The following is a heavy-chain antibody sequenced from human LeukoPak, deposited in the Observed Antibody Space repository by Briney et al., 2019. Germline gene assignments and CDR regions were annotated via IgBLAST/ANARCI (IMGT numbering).Heavy chain of an antibody. Sequence: GGSLRLSCSASGFTFSSFEMDWVRQAPGKGLEWISYMSSRDNTRYYAESVGGRFTMSKDNAKNTLSLQMNSLRAEDTAFYYCARGGGTYYDILTGYRPFYYYMDVWGKGTTVTISS. CDR1: GFTFSSFE. V-gene: IGHV3-48*03. CDR3: ARGGGTYYDILTGYRPFYYYMDV. CDR2: MSSRDNTR. J-gene: IGHJ6*03. D-gene: IGHD3-9*01.